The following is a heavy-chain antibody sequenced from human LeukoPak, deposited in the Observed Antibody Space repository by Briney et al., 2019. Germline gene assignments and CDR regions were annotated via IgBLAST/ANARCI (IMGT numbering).Heavy chain of an antibody. V-gene: IGHV4-31*03. CDR1: GGSISSGGYY. CDR3: ARAPPYCSSTSCYELWFDP. D-gene: IGHD2-2*01. Sequence: PSETLSLTCTVSGGSISSGGYYWSWIRQHPGKGLEWIGYIYYSGSTYYNPSLKSRVTISVDTSKNQFSLKLSSATAADTAVYYCARAPPYCSSTSCYELWFDPWGQGTLVTVSS. CDR2: IYYSGST. J-gene: IGHJ5*02.